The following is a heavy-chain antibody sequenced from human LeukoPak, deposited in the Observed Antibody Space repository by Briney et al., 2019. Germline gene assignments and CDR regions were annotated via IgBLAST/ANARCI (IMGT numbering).Heavy chain of an antibody. CDR2: SNSGNVK. D-gene: IGHD3/OR15-3a*01. Sequence: PGGPLRLSCGASGFTFTGDRYAMNWVRQAPGKGLEWISFSNSGNVKWYADSVRGRFTISRDNAKNSLYLQMSSLRDEDTAVYYCARGQDWAFDYWGQGTLVTVSS. V-gene: IGHV3-48*02. CDR3: ARGQDWAFDY. J-gene: IGHJ4*02. CDR1: GFTFTGDRYA.